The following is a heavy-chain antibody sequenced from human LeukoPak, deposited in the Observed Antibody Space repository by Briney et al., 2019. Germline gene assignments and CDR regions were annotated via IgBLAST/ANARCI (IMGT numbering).Heavy chain of an antibody. D-gene: IGHD6-13*01. Sequence: SETLSLTCAVYGGSFSGYYWSWIRQPPGKGLEWIGEINHSGSTNYNPSLKSRVTISVDTSRNQFSLKLSSVTAADTAVYYCARGPGGYSSSWYPTSRYYFDYWGQGTLVTVSS. CDR1: GGSFSGYY. V-gene: IGHV4-34*01. J-gene: IGHJ4*02. CDR2: INHSGST. CDR3: ARGPGGYSSSWYPTSRYYFDY.